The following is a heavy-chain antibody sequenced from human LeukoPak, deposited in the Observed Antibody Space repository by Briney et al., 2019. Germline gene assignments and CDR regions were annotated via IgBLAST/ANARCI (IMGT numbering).Heavy chain of an antibody. CDR2: IIPIFGTA. V-gene: IGHV1-69*05. J-gene: IGHJ4*02. D-gene: IGHD3-22*01. CDR1: GGTFSSYA. CDR3: ARDRPRRYYYDSSGYPRVDY. Sequence: SVKVSCKASGGTFSSYAISWVRQAPGQGLEWMGGIIPIFGTANYAQKLQGRVTMTTDTSTSTAYMELRSLRSDDTAVYYCARDRPRRYYYDSSGYPRVDYWGQGTLVTVSS.